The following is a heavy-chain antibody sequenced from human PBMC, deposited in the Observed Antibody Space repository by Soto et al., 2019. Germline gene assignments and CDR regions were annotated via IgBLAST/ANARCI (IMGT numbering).Heavy chain of an antibody. CDR3: LRGGQTPSHPLDS. CDR1: GPDVGYSF. CDR2: LYMGDSA. J-gene: IGHJ5*01. Sequence: VGSLRLSCEISGPDVGYSFLIWIRQGPGGGLEWVSALYMGDSAYYADSVKGRFTISRDKTKNTLYLQMGSLRDNDTALYYCLRGGQTPSHPLDSWGQGTLVTVSS. V-gene: IGHV3-53*01.